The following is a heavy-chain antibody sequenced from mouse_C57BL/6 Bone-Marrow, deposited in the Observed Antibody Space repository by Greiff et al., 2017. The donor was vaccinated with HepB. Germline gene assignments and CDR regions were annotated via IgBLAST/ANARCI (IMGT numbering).Heavy chain of an antibody. CDR2: IDPSDSYT. J-gene: IGHJ3*01. Sequence: VQLQQPGAELVKPGASVKLSCKASGYTFTSYWMQWVKQRPGQGLEWIGEIDPSDSYTNYNQKFKGKATLTVDTSSSTAYMQLSSLSSEDSAVYYCAVAGFYGFAYWGQGTLVTVSA. V-gene: IGHV1-50*01. CDR1: GYTFTSYW. CDR3: AVAGFYGFAY. D-gene: IGHD1-1*01.